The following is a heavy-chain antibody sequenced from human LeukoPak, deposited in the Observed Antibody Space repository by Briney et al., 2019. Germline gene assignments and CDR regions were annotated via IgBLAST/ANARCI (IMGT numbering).Heavy chain of an antibody. D-gene: IGHD4-23*01. CDR2: IISRADGGTV. Sequence: PGGSLRLSCAASGFTFSDAYMSWARQAPGKGLEWVGRIISRADGGTVDYGAPVKGRFIISRDDSKNTLYLQMNSLKIEDTAVYYCTTDRWSWGQGTLVTVSS. CDR1: GFTFSDAY. V-gene: IGHV3-15*01. J-gene: IGHJ5*02. CDR3: TTDRWS.